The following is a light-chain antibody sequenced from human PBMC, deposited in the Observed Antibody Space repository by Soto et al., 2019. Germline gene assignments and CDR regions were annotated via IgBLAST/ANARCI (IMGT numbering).Light chain of an antibody. CDR1: QNINNY. CDR3: QQYDNLPRT. CDR2: DAS. V-gene: IGKV1-33*01. Sequence: DIHMTQSPSSLSASVGDRVTITCQASQNINNYLNWYQQKPGRAPKLLIYDASNLEAGVPSRFRGSGSGTDFTFTISRLQPEDIATYYCQQYDNLPRTFGQGTQLDIK. J-gene: IGKJ1*01.